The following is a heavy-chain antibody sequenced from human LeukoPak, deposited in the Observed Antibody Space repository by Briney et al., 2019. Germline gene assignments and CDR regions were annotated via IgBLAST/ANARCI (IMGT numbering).Heavy chain of an antibody. V-gene: IGHV1-69*05. J-gene: IGHJ4*02. CDR3: ARVYYDFVWGSYPNLGYFDY. Sequence: GSSVKVSCKASGGTFSSYAISWVRQAPRQGLEWMGGIIPIFGTANYAQKFQGRVTIATGESTSTAYMELSSLRSEDTALYYFARVYYDFVWGSYPNLGYFDYWGQGTLVTVSS. D-gene: IGHD3-16*02. CDR2: IIPIFGTA. CDR1: GGTFSSYA.